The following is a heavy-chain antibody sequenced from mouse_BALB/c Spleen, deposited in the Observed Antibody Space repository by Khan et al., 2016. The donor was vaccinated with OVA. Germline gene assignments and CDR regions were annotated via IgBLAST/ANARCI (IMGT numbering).Heavy chain of an antibody. Sequence: EVELVESGPGLVKPSQSLSLTCTVTGYSITSDYAWNWIRQFPGNKLEWMGFISYSGSTSYNPSLKSRISITRDTSKNQFFLQLNSVTTEDTATYNCDRWENDTPNYWGQGTTRTVSS. CDR3: DRWENDTPNY. CDR2: ISYSGST. J-gene: IGHJ2*01. D-gene: IGHD2-12*01. V-gene: IGHV3-2*02. CDR1: GYSITSDYA.